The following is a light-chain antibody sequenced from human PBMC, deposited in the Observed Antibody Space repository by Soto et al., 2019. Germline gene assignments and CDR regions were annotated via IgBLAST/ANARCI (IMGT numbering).Light chain of an antibody. CDR3: SSFTTSSTLV. CDR1: SSDVGSFDS. J-gene: IGLJ1*01. V-gene: IGLV2-14*01. Sequence: QSVLTQPASVSGSPGQPITISCTGTSSDVGSFDSVAWYQHNPGKAPKLMIYDVSNRPSGVSSRFSGSKSGNTASLSISGFQTEDEANYYCSSFTTSSTLVFGTGTKVTVL. CDR2: DVS.